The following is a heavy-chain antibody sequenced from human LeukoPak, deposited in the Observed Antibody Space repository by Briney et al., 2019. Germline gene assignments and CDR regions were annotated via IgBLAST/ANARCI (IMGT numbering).Heavy chain of an antibody. CDR3: ASIIAARQWYFDY. J-gene: IGHJ4*02. CDR2: INHSGST. V-gene: IGHV4-34*01. Sequence: SETLSLTCAVYGGSFSGYYWSWIRQPPGKGLEWIGEINHSGSTKYNSSLKSRVTISVDTSKNQFSLKLSSVTAADTAVYYCASIIAARQWYFDYWGQGTLVTVSS. CDR1: GGSFSGYY. D-gene: IGHD6-6*01.